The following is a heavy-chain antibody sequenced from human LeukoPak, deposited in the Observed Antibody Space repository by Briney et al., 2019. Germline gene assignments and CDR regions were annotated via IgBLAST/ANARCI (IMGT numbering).Heavy chain of an antibody. CDR3: ARDRSRELPDAFDI. CDR2: IWYDGSNK. V-gene: IGHV3-33*01. Sequence: PGRSLRLSCAASGFTFSSYGMHWVRQAPGKGLEWVAAIWYDGSNKYYADSVKGRFTISRDNSKNKLYLQMNSLRAEDTAVYYCARDRSRELPDAFDIWGQGTMVTVSS. J-gene: IGHJ3*02. D-gene: IGHD1-26*01. CDR1: GFTFSSYG.